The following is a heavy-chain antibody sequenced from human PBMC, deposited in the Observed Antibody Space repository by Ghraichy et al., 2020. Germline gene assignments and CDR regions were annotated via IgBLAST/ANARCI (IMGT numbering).Heavy chain of an antibody. D-gene: IGHD1/OR15-1a*01. V-gene: IGHV3-33*01. CDR2: IWYDGSNK. CDR3: ARDGTVNSQEGYYYMDV. CDR1: GFTFSTYG. Sequence: GGSLRLSCAASGFTFSTYGIHWVRQAPGKGLEWVAVIWYDGSNKYYADSVKGRFTISRDNSKNTLYLQMHSLRVDDTAVYYCARDGTVNSQEGYYYMDVWGKGTTVTVSS. J-gene: IGHJ6*03.